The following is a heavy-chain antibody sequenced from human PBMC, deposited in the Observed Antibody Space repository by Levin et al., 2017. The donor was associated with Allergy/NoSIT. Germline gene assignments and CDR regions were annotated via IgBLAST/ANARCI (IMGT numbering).Heavy chain of an antibody. CDR1: GFTFSNYG. D-gene: IGHD3-10*01. V-gene: IGHV3-48*01. J-gene: IGHJ3*02. CDR3: ARDEVAYGDDVDI. Sequence: GGSLRLSCAASGFTFSNYGMIWVRQAPGKGLEWVSYISSRGTTMYYAASVKGRFTISRDDAKNTLYLQMSSLRAEDTAVYYCARDEVAYGDDVDIWGQGTMVTVSS. CDR2: ISSRGTTM.